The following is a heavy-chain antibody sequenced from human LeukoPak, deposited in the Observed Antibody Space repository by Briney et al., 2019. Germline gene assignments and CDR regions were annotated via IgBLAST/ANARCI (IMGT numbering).Heavy chain of an antibody. J-gene: IGHJ4*02. D-gene: IGHD3-9*01. Sequence: GGSLRLSCAASGFTFSSYSMNWVRQAPGKGLEWVSVIYSGGSTYYADSVKGRFTISRDNSKNTLYLQMNSLRAEDTAVYYCARQPRGYYDILTGYTAPGNYFDYWGQGTLVTVSS. CDR2: IYSGGST. CDR3: ARQPRGYYDILTGYTAPGNYFDY. CDR1: GFTFSSYS. V-gene: IGHV3-66*04.